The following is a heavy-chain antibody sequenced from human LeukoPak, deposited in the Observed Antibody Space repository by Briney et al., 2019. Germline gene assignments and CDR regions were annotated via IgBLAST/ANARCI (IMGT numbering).Heavy chain of an antibody. J-gene: IGHJ5*02. V-gene: IGHV3-23*01. CDR3: AKSYCSSTSCYRAQHNWFDP. CDR1: GFTFSSYA. CDR2: ISGSGGST. Sequence: GGSLRLSCAASGFTFSSYAMSWVRQAPGKGLEWVSAISGSGGSTYYADSVKGRFTISRDNSKNTLYLQMNSLRAEDTAVYYCAKSYCSSTSCYRAQHNWFDPRGQETLVTVSS. D-gene: IGHD2-2*01.